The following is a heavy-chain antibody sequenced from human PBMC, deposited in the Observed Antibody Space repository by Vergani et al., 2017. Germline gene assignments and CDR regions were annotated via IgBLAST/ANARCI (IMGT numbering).Heavy chain of an antibody. CDR2: IAHTGAS. Sequence: QVQLQESGPGVVKPSQTLSLTCSVSGASISSGDSYWSWIRQTPGKGLEWIGYIAHTGASYYNPSLRSRLSISLDTSRNQFSLKLTSVTAEDTAVYFCAREELRFSSTLDAWGQGTQVTVSS. J-gene: IGHJ5*02. CDR1: GASISSGDSY. CDR3: AREELRFSSTLDA. V-gene: IGHV4-30-4*08. D-gene: IGHD5-12*01.